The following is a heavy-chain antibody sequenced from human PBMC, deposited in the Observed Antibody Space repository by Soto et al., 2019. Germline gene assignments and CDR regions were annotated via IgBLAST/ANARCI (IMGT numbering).Heavy chain of an antibody. CDR3: ARDLRYCSGGSCYSGNGNYYYYMDV. CDR2: IYYSGST. CDR1: GGSISSGGYY. J-gene: IGHJ6*03. Sequence: SETLSLTCTVSGGSISSGGYYWSWIRQHPGKGLEWIGYIYYSGSTYYNTSLKSRVTISVDTSKNQFSLKLSSVTAADTAVYYCARDLRYCSGGSCYSGNGNYYYYMDVWGKGTTVTVSS. V-gene: IGHV4-31*03. D-gene: IGHD2-15*01.